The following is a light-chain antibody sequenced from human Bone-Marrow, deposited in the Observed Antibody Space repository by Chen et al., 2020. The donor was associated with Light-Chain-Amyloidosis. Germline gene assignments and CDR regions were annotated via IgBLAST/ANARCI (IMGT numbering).Light chain of an antibody. CDR1: NIGSTS. V-gene: IGLV3-21*02. Sequence: SYVLTQPSSVSVAPGQTATIACGGNNIGSTSVHWYQQTPGQAPLLVVYDDSDRPSGIPERLSGSNPGNTATLTISWVEAGDEADYYCQVWDRSSDRPVFGGGTKLSAL. J-gene: IGLJ3*02. CDR2: DDS. CDR3: QVWDRSSDRPV.